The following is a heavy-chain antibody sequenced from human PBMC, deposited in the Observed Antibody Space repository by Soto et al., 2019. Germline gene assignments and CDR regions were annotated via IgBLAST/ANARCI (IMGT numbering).Heavy chain of an antibody. D-gene: IGHD4-17*01. CDR1: GFTFSSYA. CDR2: ISGSGGST. V-gene: IGHV3-23*01. J-gene: IGHJ2*01. CDR3: AKRTVGWYFDL. Sequence: EVQLLESGGGLVQPGGSLRLSCAASGFTFSSYAMSWVRRAPGEGLEWVSAISGSGGSTYYADFVKGRFTISRDNSKNTLYLQMNSLRAEDTAVYYCAKRTVGWYFDLWGRGTLVTVSS.